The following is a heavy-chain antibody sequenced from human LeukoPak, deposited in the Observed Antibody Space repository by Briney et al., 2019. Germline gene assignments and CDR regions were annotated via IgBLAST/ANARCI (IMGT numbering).Heavy chain of an antibody. CDR1: GFTFSSYA. Sequence: PGGSLRLSCPASGFTFSSYAMSWVRQAPGKGLEWVSAISGSGGSTYYADSMKGGFTISRDNSKNTLYLQMNSLRAEDTAVYYCAKVSIHSIAFDIWGQGTMVTVSS. CDR3: AKVSIHSIAFDI. CDR2: ISGSGGST. J-gene: IGHJ3*02. V-gene: IGHV3-23*01. D-gene: IGHD5-18*01.